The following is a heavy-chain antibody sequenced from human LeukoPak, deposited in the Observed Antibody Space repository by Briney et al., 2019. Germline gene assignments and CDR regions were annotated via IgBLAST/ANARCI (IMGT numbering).Heavy chain of an antibody. V-gene: IGHV3-30*18. Sequence: GGSLRLSCAASGFTFSHYGLHWVRQAPGKGLEWVALISYDGGNKNYADSVRGRFTISRDNSKNTLYLQMNSLRAEDTAVYYCAKDSSSTWFGGDSKWGQGTLVTVSS. CDR3: AKDSSSTWFGGDSK. D-gene: IGHD3-10*01. CDR2: ISYDGGNK. J-gene: IGHJ4*02. CDR1: GFTFSHYG.